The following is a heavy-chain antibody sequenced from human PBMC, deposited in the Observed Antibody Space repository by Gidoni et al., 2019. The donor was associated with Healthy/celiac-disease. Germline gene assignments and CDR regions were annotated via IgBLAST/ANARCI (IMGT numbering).Heavy chain of an antibody. D-gene: IGHD4-17*01. V-gene: IGHV3-23*01. CDR2: ISGSGGST. Sequence: EVQLLESGGGLVQPGGSLRLPCAASGFTFRSYAMSWVRQAPGKGLEWVSAISGSGGSTYYADSVKGRFTISRDNSKNTLYLQMNSLRAEDTAVYYCAKDGLYGDYGGGIDPWGQGTLVTVSS. CDR3: AKDGLYGDYGGGIDP. CDR1: GFTFRSYA. J-gene: IGHJ5*02.